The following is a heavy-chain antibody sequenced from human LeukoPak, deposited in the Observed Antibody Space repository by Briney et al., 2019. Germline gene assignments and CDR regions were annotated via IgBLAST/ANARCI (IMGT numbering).Heavy chain of an antibody. CDR2: VLYSETENT. Sequence: PSETLSLTCTVSGGSISSYYWSWLRQSPAKGLEWIAYVLYSETENTNYDRSLRSRATISMDASYNQFFLRMTSVTAEDTAVYFCARTTHATYTIGWPYFDHWGQGILVTVTS. CDR3: ARTTHATYTIGWPYFDH. V-gene: IGHV4-59*08. J-gene: IGHJ4*02. D-gene: IGHD6-19*01. CDR1: GGSISSYY.